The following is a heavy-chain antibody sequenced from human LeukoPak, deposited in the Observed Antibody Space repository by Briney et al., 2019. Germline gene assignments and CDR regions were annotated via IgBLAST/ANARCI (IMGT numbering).Heavy chain of an antibody. J-gene: IGHJ4*02. CDR2: IYPGDSDT. CDR3: ALKSRGYCSGGRCYIGY. V-gene: IGHV5-51*01. D-gene: IGHD2-15*01. CDR1: GYSFTNYW. Sequence: ESLKISCKGSGYSFTNYWIGWVRQMPGKGLEWMGIIYPGDSDTRYSPSFQGQVTISADKSISTAYLQWSSLKASDSAMYYCALKSRGYCSGGRCYIGYWGQGTLVTVSS.